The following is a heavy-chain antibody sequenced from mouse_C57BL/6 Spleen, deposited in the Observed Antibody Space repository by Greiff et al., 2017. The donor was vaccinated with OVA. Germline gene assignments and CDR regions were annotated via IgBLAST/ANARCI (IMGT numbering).Heavy chain of an antibody. CDR1: GYTFTSYT. CDR2: INPSSGYT. CDR3: ARMVYGSRGFDY. J-gene: IGHJ2*01. D-gene: IGHD1-1*01. Sequence: VQLQQSGAELARPGASVKMSCKASGYTFTSYTMHWVKQRPGQGLEWIGYINPSSGYTKYNQKFKDKATLTADKSSSTAYMQLSSLTSEDSAVYYCARMVYGSRGFDYWGQGTTLTVSS. V-gene: IGHV1-4*01.